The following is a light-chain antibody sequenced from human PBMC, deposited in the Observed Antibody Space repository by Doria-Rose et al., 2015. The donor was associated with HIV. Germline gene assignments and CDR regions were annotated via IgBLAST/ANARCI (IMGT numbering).Light chain of an antibody. CDR2: DGS. Sequence: TQSPGTLSLSPGERAILSCRASQSFSSTYLAWYQQTPGQAPSLLIYDGSTRATGIPDRFSASGSGTDFTLTINRLEPEDFALYYCHQYGTSWTFGQGTKVEI. J-gene: IGKJ1*01. V-gene: IGKV3-20*01. CDR1: QSFSSTY. CDR3: HQYGTSWT.